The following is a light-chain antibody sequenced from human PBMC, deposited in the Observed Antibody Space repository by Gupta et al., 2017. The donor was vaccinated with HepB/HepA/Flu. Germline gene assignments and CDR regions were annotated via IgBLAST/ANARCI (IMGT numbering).Light chain of an antibody. CDR3: QQYGSSPLFS. J-gene: IGKJ3*01. Sequence: DIVLTQSPGTLSLSPGERATLSCRASQSVSSSFLAWYQQKPGQAPRLLIYGASSRAIGIPDRFSGSGSGTDFTLTISGLEPEDFAVYYCQQYGSSPLFSFGPGTKVDIK. CDR1: QSVSSSF. V-gene: IGKV3-20*01. CDR2: GAS.